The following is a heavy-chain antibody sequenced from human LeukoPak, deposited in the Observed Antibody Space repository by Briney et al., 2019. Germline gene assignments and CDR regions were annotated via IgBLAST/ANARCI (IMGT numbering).Heavy chain of an antibody. CDR1: GGSFSGYY. CDR3: ARAIAAPVFFDC. V-gene: IGHV4-34*01. J-gene: IGHJ4*02. CDR2: INHSGST. D-gene: IGHD6-13*01. Sequence: SETLSLTCAVYGGSFSGYYWSWIRQPPGKGLEWIGEINHSGSTNYNPSLKSRVTISVDTSKNQFSLKLSSVTAADTAVYYCARAIAAPVFFDCWGQGTLVTVSS.